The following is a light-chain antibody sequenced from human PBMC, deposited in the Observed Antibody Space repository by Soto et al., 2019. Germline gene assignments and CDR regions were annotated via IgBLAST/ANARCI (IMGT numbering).Light chain of an antibody. J-gene: IGKJ4*01. V-gene: IGKV1-39*01. CDR1: QSISSY. CDR2: AAS. CDR3: QQSYSTPPT. Sequence: DIQMTQSPSSLSASVGDRVTITCRESQSISSYLNWYKQKPGKAPKLLIYAASSLQSGVPSRFSGSGSRTDFTLTISSLQPEDFATYYCQQSYSTPPTFGGGTKVEIK.